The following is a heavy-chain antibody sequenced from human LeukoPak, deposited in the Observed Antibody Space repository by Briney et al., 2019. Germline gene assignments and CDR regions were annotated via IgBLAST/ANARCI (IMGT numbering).Heavy chain of an antibody. CDR2: IYTSGST. CDR1: GGSISSGSYY. J-gene: IGHJ6*03. Sequence: PSQTLSLTCTVSGGSISSGSYYWRWLRQPAGRGLEWIGRIYTSGSTNYNPSLKSRVTISEDTSKKQFSLNLSSLTAADTAVYYCARVQPYTSGYYYYYYMDVWGKGTTVTVSS. CDR3: ARVQPYTSGYYYYYYMDV. D-gene: IGHD5-18*01. V-gene: IGHV4-61*02.